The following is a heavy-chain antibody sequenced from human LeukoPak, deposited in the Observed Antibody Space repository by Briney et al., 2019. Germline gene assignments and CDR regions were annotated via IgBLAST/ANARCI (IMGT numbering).Heavy chain of an antibody. V-gene: IGHV3-23*01. D-gene: IGHD3-3*01. CDR2: ISGSGGST. Sequence: GGSLRPSCAASGFTFSSYAMSWVRQAPGKGLEWVSVISGSGGSTYYADSVKGRFTIARDNSKNTLYLQMNSLRAEDTAVYYCAKDLRRDDYDFWSGFDYWGQGTLVTVSS. J-gene: IGHJ4*02. CDR1: GFTFSSYA. CDR3: AKDLRRDDYDFWSGFDY.